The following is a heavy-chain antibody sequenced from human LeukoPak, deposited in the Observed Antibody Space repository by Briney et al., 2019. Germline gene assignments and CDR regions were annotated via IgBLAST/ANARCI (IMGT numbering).Heavy chain of an antibody. CDR2: IYHSGST. Sequence: PSETLSLTCTVSGYSISSGYYWGWIRQPPGKGLEWIGSIYHSGSTYYNPSLKSRVTISVDTSKNQFSLKLSSVTAADTAVYYCARHRYWGTSPDYWGQGTLVTVSS. D-gene: IGHD2-15*01. J-gene: IGHJ4*02. V-gene: IGHV4-38-2*02. CDR3: ARHRYWGTSPDY. CDR1: GYSISSGYY.